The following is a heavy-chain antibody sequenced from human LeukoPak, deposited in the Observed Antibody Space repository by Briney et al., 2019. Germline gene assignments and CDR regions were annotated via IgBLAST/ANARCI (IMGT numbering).Heavy chain of an antibody. CDR3: ARVFSVYSGFDY. CDR2: IRWDGGST. CDR1: GFTFDDYT. J-gene: IGHJ4*02. V-gene: IGHV3-43*01. Sequence: GGSLRLSCAASGFTFDDYTMHWVRQAPGKGLEWVSLIRWDGGSTYYADSVKGRFTISRDNAKNSLYLQMNSLRAEDTAVYYCARVFSVYSGFDYWGQGTLVTVSS. D-gene: IGHD1-26*01.